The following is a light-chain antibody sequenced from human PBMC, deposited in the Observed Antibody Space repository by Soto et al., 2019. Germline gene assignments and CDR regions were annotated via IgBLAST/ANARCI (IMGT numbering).Light chain of an antibody. Sequence: DIQLTQSASFLSASVGDRVTITCRASQGISSYLAWYQQKPGKAPKLLIYDASTLESGVPSRFSGSRSGTEFTLTISSLEPEDFAVYYCQQRSNWPPTFGQGTRLEIK. CDR1: QGISSY. CDR3: QQRSNWPPT. V-gene: IGKV1-9*01. J-gene: IGKJ5*01. CDR2: DAS.